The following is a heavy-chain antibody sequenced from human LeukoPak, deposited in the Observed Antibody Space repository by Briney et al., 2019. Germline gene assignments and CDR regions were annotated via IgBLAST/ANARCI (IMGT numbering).Heavy chain of an antibody. Sequence: GGSLRLSCAASGFSFSSYWMHWVRQAPGKGLEWVAFIRYDGSNKYYADSVKGRFTISRDNSKNTLYLQMNSLRAEDTAVYYCAKSLESAAALGYWGQGTLVTVSS. D-gene: IGHD6-13*01. CDR3: AKSLESAAALGY. J-gene: IGHJ4*02. CDR1: GFSFSSYW. V-gene: IGHV3-30*02. CDR2: IRYDGSNK.